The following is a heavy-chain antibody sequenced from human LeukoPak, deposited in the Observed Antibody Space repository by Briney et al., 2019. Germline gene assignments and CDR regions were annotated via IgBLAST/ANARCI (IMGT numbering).Heavy chain of an antibody. Sequence: ASVKVSCEASGYTFTGYYMHWVRQVPGQGLEWMGWINPDIGRTNYAQKFQGRVTMTRDTSITTAYMELTRLTSHHTAVYSCARDRLRLGYERTNSFDPWGQGTLVTVSS. CDR2: INPDIGRT. CDR1: GYTFTGYY. D-gene: IGHD2-15*01. J-gene: IGHJ5*02. V-gene: IGHV1-2*02. CDR3: ARDRLRLGYERTNSFDP.